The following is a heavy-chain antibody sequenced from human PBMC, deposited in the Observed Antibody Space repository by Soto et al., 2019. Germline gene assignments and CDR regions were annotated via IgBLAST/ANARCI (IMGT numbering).Heavy chain of an antibody. J-gene: IGHJ6*02. D-gene: IGHD6-6*01. CDR3: AKDEYSSTYYYYYYGMDV. CDR1: GFTFSSYA. V-gene: IGHV3-23*01. Sequence: PGGSLRLSCAASGFTFSSYAMSCVRQAPGKGLEWVSAISGSGGSTYYADSVKGRFTISRDNSKNTLYLQMNSLRAEDTAVYYCAKDEYSSTYYYYYYGMDVWGQGTTVTVSS. CDR2: ISGSGGST.